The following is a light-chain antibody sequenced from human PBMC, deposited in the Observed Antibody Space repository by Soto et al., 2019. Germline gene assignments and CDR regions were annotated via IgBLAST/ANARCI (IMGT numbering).Light chain of an antibody. CDR1: QTISNY. CDR3: QQRRNLPGT. J-gene: IGKJ1*01. CDR2: DAS. V-gene: IGKV3-11*01. Sequence: EIVLTQSPATLSLSPGERATLSCRASQTISNYLAWYQQKLGQAPSALIFDASSRATGIPARFSGSGFGTDFTLTISSLEPEDFAVYYCQQRRNLPGTFRQGTQVEIK.